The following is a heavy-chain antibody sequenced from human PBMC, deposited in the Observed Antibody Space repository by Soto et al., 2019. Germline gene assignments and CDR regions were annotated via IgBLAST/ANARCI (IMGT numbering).Heavy chain of an antibody. CDR3: ARAEYSSPLRVFDY. CDR2: ISSSSSTI. Sequence: EVQLVESGGGLVQPGGSLRLSCAASGFTFSSYSMNWVRQAPGKGLEWVSYISSSSSTIYYADSVKGRFTISRDNAKNSLYLQMNSLRAEDTAVYYCARAEYSSPLRVFDYWGQGTLVTVSS. CDR1: GFTFSSYS. D-gene: IGHD6-6*01. J-gene: IGHJ4*02. V-gene: IGHV3-48*01.